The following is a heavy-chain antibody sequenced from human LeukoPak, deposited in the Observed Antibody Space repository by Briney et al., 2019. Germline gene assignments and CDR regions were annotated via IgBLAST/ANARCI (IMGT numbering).Heavy chain of an antibody. V-gene: IGHV3-53*01. CDR2: IYSGGST. J-gene: IGHJ6*02. CDR1: GFTVSSNY. CDR3: ASRKRSFYYGMGV. Sequence: GGSLRLSCAASGFTVSSNYMSWVRQAPGKGLEWVSVIYSGGSTYYADSVKGRFTISRDNSKNTLYLQMNSLRAEDTAVYYCASRKRSFYYGMGVWGQGTTVTVSS.